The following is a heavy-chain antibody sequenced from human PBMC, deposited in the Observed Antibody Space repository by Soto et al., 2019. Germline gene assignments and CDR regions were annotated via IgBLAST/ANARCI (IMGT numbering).Heavy chain of an antibody. J-gene: IGHJ4*02. V-gene: IGHV1-69*06. CDR2: VIPIFGTA. CDR3: ARYSGYEASLDY. Sequence: AVKGSCKASRGTFSSYAISWVRQAPGQGLEWMGGVIPIFGTANYAQKFQGRVTITADKSTSTAYMELSSLRSEDTAVYYCARYSGYEASLDYWGQGTLVTVSS. CDR1: RGTFSSYA. D-gene: IGHD5-12*01.